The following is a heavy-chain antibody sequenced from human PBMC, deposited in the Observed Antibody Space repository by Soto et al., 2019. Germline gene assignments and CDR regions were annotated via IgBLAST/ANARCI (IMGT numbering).Heavy chain of an antibody. CDR1: GFTFSPFW. D-gene: IGHD4-17*01. CDR2: ISYDGSNK. CDR3: ARHETLHGDYDY. V-gene: IGHV3-30*03. J-gene: IGHJ4*02. Sequence: GGSLRLSCAASGFTFSPFWMHWVRQAPGKGLEWVAVISYDGSNKYYADSVKGRFTISRDNAKNSLYLQMNSLRAEDTAVYYCARHETLHGDYDYWGQGTLVTVSS.